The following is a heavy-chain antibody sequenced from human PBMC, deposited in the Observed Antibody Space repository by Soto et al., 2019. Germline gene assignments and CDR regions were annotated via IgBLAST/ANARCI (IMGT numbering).Heavy chain of an antibody. V-gene: IGHV3-23*01. D-gene: IGHD6-13*01. CDR3: AKDLGYTSSWYYALHI. CDR2: ISGSGGTT. J-gene: IGHJ3*02. Sequence: EVQLLESGGGLVQPGGSLRLSCAASGFTFSSYAMSWVRQAPGQGLEWVSAISGSGGTTFYADSVKGRFTISRDNSKNTLYLQVNSLRAEDTAAYYCAKDLGYTSSWYYALHIWGQGTMVTVS. CDR1: GFTFSSYA.